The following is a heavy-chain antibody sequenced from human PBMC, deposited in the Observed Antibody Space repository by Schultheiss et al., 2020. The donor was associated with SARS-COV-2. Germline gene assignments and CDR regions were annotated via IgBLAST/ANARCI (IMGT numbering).Heavy chain of an antibody. CDR2: IKSKTDGGTT. V-gene: IGHV3-15*01. J-gene: IGHJ6*03. CDR1: GFTFSNAW. Sequence: GGSLRLSCAASGFTFSNAWMSWVRQAPGKGLEWVGRIKSKTDGGTTDYAAPVKGRFTISRDNSKNTLYLQMNSLRAEDTAVYYCAREGEAADGYYYYYMDVWGKGTTVTVSS. D-gene: IGHD3-10*01. CDR3: AREGEAADGYYYYYMDV.